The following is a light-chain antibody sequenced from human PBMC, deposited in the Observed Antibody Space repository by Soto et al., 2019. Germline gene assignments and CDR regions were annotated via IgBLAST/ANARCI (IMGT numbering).Light chain of an antibody. J-gene: IGLJ2*01. CDR3: AAWDDRLSAVV. CDR2: SND. V-gene: IGLV1-44*01. Sequence: QSVLTQPPSASGTPGQSVTISCSGSSSNIGSNTVNWYQQLPGTAPKLLIYSNDQRPSGVPDRFSGSKSGTSASLAISGLQSEDEADYYCAAWDDRLSAVVFGGGTKVTVL. CDR1: SSNIGSNT.